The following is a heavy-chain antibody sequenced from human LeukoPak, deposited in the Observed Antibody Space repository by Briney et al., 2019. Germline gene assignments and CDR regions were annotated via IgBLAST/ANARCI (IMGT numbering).Heavy chain of an antibody. D-gene: IGHD5-12*01. Sequence: ASVKVSCKASGYTFTSYGISWVRQAPGQGLEWMGWISAYNGNTNYAQKLQGRVTMTTDTSTSTAYMELRSLRSDDTAVYYCARWGLRGYSGYDHHRFDPWGQGTLVTVSS. J-gene: IGHJ5*02. CDR3: ARWGLRGYSGYDHHRFDP. CDR2: ISAYNGNT. V-gene: IGHV1-18*01. CDR1: GYTFTSYG.